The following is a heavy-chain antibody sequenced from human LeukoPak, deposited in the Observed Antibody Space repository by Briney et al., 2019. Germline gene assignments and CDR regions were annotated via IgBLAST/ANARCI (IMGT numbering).Heavy chain of an antibody. CDR1: GFTFSGYS. Sequence: PGGSLRLSCAACGFTFSGYSLNWVRQAPGKGLEWVSSISSGSGYIYYADSVKGRFTISRDNAKTSLYLQMNSLRAEDTAVYYYAREREGASLSFFDYWGLGTLVTVSA. J-gene: IGHJ4*02. V-gene: IGHV3-21*04. CDR3: AREREGASLSFFDY. D-gene: IGHD4/OR15-4a*01. CDR2: ISSGSGYI.